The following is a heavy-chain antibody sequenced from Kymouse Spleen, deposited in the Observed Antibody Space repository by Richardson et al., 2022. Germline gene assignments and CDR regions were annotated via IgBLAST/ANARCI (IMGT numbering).Heavy chain of an antibody. V-gene: IGHV4-34*01. J-gene: IGHJ6*02. CDR1: GGSFSGYY. Sequence: QVQLQQWGAGLLKPSETLSLTCAVYGGSFSGYYWSWIRQPPGKGLEWIGEINHSGSTNYNPSLKSRVTISVDTSKNQFSLKLSSVTAADTAVYYCARFAAAGTDYYYYGMDVWGQGTTVTVSS. D-gene: IGHD6-13*01. CDR3: ARFAAAGTDYYYYGMDV. CDR2: INHSGST.